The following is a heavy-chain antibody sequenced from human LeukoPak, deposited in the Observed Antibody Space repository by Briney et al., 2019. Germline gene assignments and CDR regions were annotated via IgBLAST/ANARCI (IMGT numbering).Heavy chain of an antibody. CDR1: GFTFRIYS. D-gene: IGHD6-13*01. CDR2: ISSSSRTI. V-gene: IGHV3-48*04. J-gene: IGHJ3*02. CDR3: ARGGRQQLVQDDAFDI. Sequence: GRSLRLSCAPSGFTFRIYSMNWVRQAPGKGLEWVSYISSSSRTIYYTDSLKGRFTISRDDAKNSLYLQMNSLRAEDTAVYYWARGGRQQLVQDDAFDIWGQGTMVTVSS.